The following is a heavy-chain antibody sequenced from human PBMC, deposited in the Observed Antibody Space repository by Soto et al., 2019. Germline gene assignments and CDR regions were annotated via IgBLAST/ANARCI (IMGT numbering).Heavy chain of an antibody. V-gene: IGHV3-23*01. Sequence: LRLSCAASRFSFTNYAMSWVRQAPGKGLDWVSGISGSGESRYYADSVKGRFTISRDNSKNTLYLQRNSLRAEDTAVYHCAKGTTIFGVVLSYSFYYGLDVWGHGTTVTVSS. CDR2: ISGSGESR. CDR3: AKGTTIFGVVLSYSFYYGLDV. D-gene: IGHD3-3*01. J-gene: IGHJ6*02. CDR1: RFSFTNYA.